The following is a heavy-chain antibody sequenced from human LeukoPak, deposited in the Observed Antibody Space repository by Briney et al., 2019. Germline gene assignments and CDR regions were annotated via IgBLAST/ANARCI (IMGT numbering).Heavy chain of an antibody. CDR2: IRYDGSNK. CDR3: AKDPAYDDILTGYYPTFFDY. D-gene: IGHD3-9*01. CDR1: GFTFSSYG. Sequence: PGGSLRLSCAAPGFTFSSYGMHWVRQAPGKGLGGGAFIRYDGSNKYYADSVKGRFTISRDNSKNTLYLQMNSLRAEDTAVYYCAKDPAYDDILTGYYPTFFDYWGQGTLVTVSS. J-gene: IGHJ4*02. V-gene: IGHV3-30*02.